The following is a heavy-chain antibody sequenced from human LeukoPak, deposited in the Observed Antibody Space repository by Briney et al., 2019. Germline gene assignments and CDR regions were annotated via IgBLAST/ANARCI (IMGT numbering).Heavy chain of an antibody. CDR3: ARAYRAHQTFHSYHFFDF. CDR2: INHYGST. Sequence: PSETLSLTCAVYGGSFSGYYWNWIRQPPGKGLEWIGEINHYGSTKYSPSLKSRVTISGDTSKNQFSLRLNSVTAAGTAVYYCARAYRAHQTFHSYHFFDFWGRGTLVTVSS. J-gene: IGHJ4*02. D-gene: IGHD5-18*01. V-gene: IGHV4-34*01. CDR1: GGSFSGYY.